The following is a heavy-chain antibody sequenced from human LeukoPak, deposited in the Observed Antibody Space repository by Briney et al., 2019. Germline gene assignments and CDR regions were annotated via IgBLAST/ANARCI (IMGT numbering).Heavy chain of an antibody. CDR2: IKQDGSEK. CDR3: ARDKGDYDTCGSLFVF. V-gene: IGHV3-7*03. CDR1: GFTFSRYW. D-gene: IGHD3-22*01. Sequence: GGSLRLSCAASGFTFSRYWMSWVRQVPRKGLEWVANIKQDGSEKYYVDSVKGRFTISKDNAKNSLYLQMNSLRAEDTAVYYCARDKGDYDTCGSLFVFGGQGTLVTVSS. J-gene: IGHJ4*02.